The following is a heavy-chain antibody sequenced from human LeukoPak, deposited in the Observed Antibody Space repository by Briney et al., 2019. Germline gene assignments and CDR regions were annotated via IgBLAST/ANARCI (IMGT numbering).Heavy chain of an antibody. CDR2: IHPEGNEK. CDR3: ARGDAFSGDH. J-gene: IGHJ4*02. Sequence: GGSLRLSCAVSGFTFSDFWMSWVRQAPGRGLEWVANIHPEGNEKYHVESVKGRFTISRDNAKNSLFLQMNGLRVEDTAVYHCARGDAFSGDHWGQGTLVTVSS. CDR1: GFTFSDFW. V-gene: IGHV3-7*04.